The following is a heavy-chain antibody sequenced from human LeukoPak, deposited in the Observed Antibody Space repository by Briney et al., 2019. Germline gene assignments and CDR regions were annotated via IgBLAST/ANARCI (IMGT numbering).Heavy chain of an antibody. CDR1: GFSFSGYA. CDR2: ISYNGRRK. Sequence: GGSLRLSCAASGFSFSGYAIHWVRQAPGKGLEWVALISYNGRRKEYAASVKGRFTIDRDNSKNTVYLQMNNLRPDDTAIYFCARQEARNYYYEGLDYWGPGNLVTVPS. CDR3: ARQEARNYYYEGLDY. J-gene: IGHJ4*02. D-gene: IGHD3-22*01. V-gene: IGHV3-30*04.